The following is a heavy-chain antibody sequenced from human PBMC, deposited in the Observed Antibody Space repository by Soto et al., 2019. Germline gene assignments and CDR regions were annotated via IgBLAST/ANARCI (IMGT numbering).Heavy chain of an antibody. V-gene: IGHV5-10-1*01. J-gene: IGHJ6*02. CDR2: INPSDSYG. D-gene: IGHD6-19*01. CDR3: ARGRAGYYYSMDV. Sequence: GESLKISCKGSGYSFTSYSLSWVRQIPGKGLAWMGRINPSDSYGNYSPSFQGHVTISADKSISTAYLQWSSLKASDTAMYYCARGRAGYYYSMDVWGQGTTVTVSS. CDR1: GYSFTSYS.